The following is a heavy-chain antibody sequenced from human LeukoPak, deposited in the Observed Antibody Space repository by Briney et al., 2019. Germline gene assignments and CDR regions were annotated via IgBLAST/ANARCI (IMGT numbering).Heavy chain of an antibody. J-gene: IGHJ6*03. D-gene: IGHD3/OR15-3a*01. Sequence: VASVKVSCKASGHTFTSYYMHWVRQAPGQGLEWMGIINPSGGSTSYAQKFQGRVTMTRDTSTSTVYMELSSLRSEDTAVYYCARTSDFHYYYYYMDVWGKGTTVTVSS. CDR3: ARTSDFHYYYYYMDV. V-gene: IGHV1-46*03. CDR1: GHTFTSYY. CDR2: INPSGGST.